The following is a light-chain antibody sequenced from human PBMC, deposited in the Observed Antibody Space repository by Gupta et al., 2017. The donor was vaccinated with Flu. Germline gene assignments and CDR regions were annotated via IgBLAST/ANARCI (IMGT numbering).Light chain of an antibody. J-gene: IGLJ3*02. Sequence: QTVVTQEPSFSVSPGGTLTLTCGLSSGSVSTSYYPSWYQQAPGQAPRTLIYSTNTRSSGVPDRFSGSILGNKAALTITGAQADDESDYYCVLYMGASWVFGGGTKLTVL. V-gene: IGLV8-61*01. CDR2: STN. CDR3: VLYMGASWV. CDR1: SGSVSTSYY.